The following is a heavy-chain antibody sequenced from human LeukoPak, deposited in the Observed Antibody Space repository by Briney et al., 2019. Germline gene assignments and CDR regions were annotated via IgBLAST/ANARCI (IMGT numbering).Heavy chain of an antibody. D-gene: IGHD2-21*02. J-gene: IGHJ4*02. CDR3: ARTTYCGGDCYSDGGDY. CDR2: IYYSGST. CDR1: GGSISSSSYY. Sequence: SETPSLTCTVSGGSISSSSYYWGWIRQPPGKGLEWIGSIYYSGSTYYNPSLKSRVTISVDTSKNQFSLKLSSVTAADTAVYYCARTTYCGGDCYSDGGDYWGQGTLVTVSS. V-gene: IGHV4-39*07.